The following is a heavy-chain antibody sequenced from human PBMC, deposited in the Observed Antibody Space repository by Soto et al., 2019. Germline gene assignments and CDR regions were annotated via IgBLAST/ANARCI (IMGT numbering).Heavy chain of an antibody. Sequence: QVQLQESGPGLVKPSGTLSLTCAVSGGSISRSNWWSWVRQPPGKGLEWIGEIYHSGSTNYNPSLKRRVTISVDKSKNQFSLKLSSLTAADTAVSYWARSITFDWLFFDNWGQGSLVTVSS. CDR1: GGSISRSNW. V-gene: IGHV4-4*02. J-gene: IGHJ4*02. CDR2: IYHSGST. D-gene: IGHD3-9*01. CDR3: ARSITFDWLFFDN.